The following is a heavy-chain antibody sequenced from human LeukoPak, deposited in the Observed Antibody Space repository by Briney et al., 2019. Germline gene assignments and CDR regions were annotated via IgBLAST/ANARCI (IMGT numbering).Heavy chain of an antibody. J-gene: IGHJ4*02. CDR1: GYTFTGYY. D-gene: IGHD6-13*01. Sequence: ASVKVSCKASGYTFTGYYMHWVRQAPGQGLEWMGWISAYNGNTNYAQKLQGRVTMTTDTSTSTAYMELRSLRSDDTAVYYCARSRSSSPEDYWGQGTLVTVSS. CDR3: ARSRSSSPEDY. V-gene: IGHV1-18*04. CDR2: ISAYNGNT.